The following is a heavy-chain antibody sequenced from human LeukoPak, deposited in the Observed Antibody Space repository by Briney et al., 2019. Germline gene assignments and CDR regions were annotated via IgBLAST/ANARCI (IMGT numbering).Heavy chain of an antibody. V-gene: IGHV3-11*04. D-gene: IGHD1-26*01. CDR3: ARLVGTGAFDI. CDR1: GFTFSDYY. CDR2: ISSSGSTI. Sequence: GGSLRLSCAASGFTFSDYYMSWIRQAPGKGLEWVSYISSSGSTIYYADSVKGRFTISRDNSKNTLYLQMNSLRAEDTAVYYCARLVGTGAFDIWGQGTMVTVSS. J-gene: IGHJ3*02.